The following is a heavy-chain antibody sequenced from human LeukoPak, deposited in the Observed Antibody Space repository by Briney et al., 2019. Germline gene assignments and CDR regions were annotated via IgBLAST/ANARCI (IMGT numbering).Heavy chain of an antibody. CDR1: GFTFSSYA. CDR2: ISGSGGST. V-gene: IGHV3-23*01. D-gene: IGHD6-6*01. CDR3: AKDPPRAARPYTWFDP. J-gene: IGHJ5*02. Sequence: GGPLRLSCAASGFTFSSYAMSWVRQAPGKGLEWVSAISGSGGSTYYADSVKGRFTISRDNSKNTLYLQMNSLRAEDTAVYYCAKDPPRAARPYTWFDPWGQGTLVTVSS.